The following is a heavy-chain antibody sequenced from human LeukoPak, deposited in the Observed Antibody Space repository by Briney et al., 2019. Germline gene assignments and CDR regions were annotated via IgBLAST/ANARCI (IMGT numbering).Heavy chain of an antibody. CDR2: ISGGGGNT. CDR3: AKDLSSSWYLDYYYGMDV. J-gene: IGHJ6*02. D-gene: IGHD6-13*01. V-gene: IGHV3-23*01. CDR1: GFTFRSFA. Sequence: GGSLTLSCAASGFTFRSFAMNWVRQAPGKGLEWVSGISGGGGNTNYADSVKGRFTTSRDNSKNTLYLQMNSLRAEDTAVYYCAKDLSSSWYLDYYYGMDVWGQGTTVTVSS.